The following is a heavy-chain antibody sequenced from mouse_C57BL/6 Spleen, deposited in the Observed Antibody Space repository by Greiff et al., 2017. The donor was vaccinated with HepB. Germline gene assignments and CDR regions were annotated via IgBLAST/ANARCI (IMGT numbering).Heavy chain of an antibody. CDR1: GFTFSSYA. CDR3: ARGDYGYYFDY. V-gene: IGHV5-4*03. Sequence: EVKLMESGGGLVKPGGSLKLSCAASGFTFSSYAMSWVRQTPEKRLEWVATISDGGSYTYYPDNVKGRFTISRDNAKNNLYLQMSHLKSEDTAMYYCARGDYGYYFDYWGQGTTLTVSS. J-gene: IGHJ2*01. D-gene: IGHD2-4*01. CDR2: ISDGGSYT.